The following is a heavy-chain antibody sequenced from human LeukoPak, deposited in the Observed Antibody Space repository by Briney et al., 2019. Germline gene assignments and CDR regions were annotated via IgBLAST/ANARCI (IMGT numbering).Heavy chain of an antibody. D-gene: IGHD2-15*01. CDR3: ARDNCSGGSCYGPFDYYYGMDV. J-gene: IGHJ6*02. Sequence: ASVTVSCTASGGTFSSYAISWVRQAPGQGLEWMGGIIPIFGTANYAQKFQGRVTTTADESTSTAYMELSSLRSEDTAVYYCARDNCSGGSCYGPFDYYYGMDVWGQGTTVTVSS. V-gene: IGHV1-69*13. CDR1: GGTFSSYA. CDR2: IIPIFGTA.